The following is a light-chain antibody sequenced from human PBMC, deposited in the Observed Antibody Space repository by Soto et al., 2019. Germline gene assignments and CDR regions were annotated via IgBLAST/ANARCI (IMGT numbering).Light chain of an antibody. Sequence: EIVLTQSPGTLSLSPGERATLSCRASQSVGSSYLAWYQQKPGQAPRLLISGASSRAAGIPDRFSGSGSETDFTLTISRLEPEDFALYFCQQYGNPRITFGQGTRLEIK. J-gene: IGKJ5*01. V-gene: IGKV3-20*01. CDR2: GAS. CDR3: QQYGNPRIT. CDR1: QSVGSSY.